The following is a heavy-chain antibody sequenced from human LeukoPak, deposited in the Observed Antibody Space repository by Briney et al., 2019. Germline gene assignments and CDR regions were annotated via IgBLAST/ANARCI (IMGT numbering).Heavy chain of an antibody. J-gene: IGHJ4*02. CDR2: INHSGST. CDR1: GGSFSGYY. V-gene: IGHV4-34*01. CDR3: ARAFYDSSGHYAHFDY. D-gene: IGHD3-22*01. Sequence: SETLSLTCAVYGGSFSGYYWSWIRQPPGKGLEWIGEINHSGSTNYNPSLKSRVTISVDTSKNQFSLKLSSVTAADTAVYYCARAFYDSSGHYAHFDYWGQGTLVTVSS.